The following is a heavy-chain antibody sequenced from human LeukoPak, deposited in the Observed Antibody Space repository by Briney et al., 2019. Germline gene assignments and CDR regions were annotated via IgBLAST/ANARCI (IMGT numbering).Heavy chain of an antibody. Sequence: GASLQISCESSGSIFTSYWIGWVRQLPGKGVEWVGIIYPGDSDTRYSPSFQGQVTISADKSITTAYLQWSGLKASDTAIYYCARRYGLGSYDDYWGQGTLVTVSS. D-gene: IGHD3-10*01. CDR2: IYPGDSDT. J-gene: IGHJ4*02. CDR3: ARRYGLGSYDDY. V-gene: IGHV5-51*01. CDR1: GSIFTSYW.